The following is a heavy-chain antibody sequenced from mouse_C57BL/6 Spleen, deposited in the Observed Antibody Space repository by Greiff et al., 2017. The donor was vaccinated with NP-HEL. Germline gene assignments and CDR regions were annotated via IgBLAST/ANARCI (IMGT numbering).Heavy chain of an antibody. D-gene: IGHD2-1*01. V-gene: IGHV1-59*01. J-gene: IGHJ1*03. CDR1: GYTFTSYW. CDR2: IDPSDSYT. Sequence: QVQLQQPGAELVRPGTSVKLSCKASGYTFTSYWMHWVKQRPGQGLEWIGVIDPSDSYTNYNQKFKGEATLTVDTSSSTAYMQLSSLTSEDSAVYYCARYPRVRGYFDVWGTGTTVTVSS. CDR3: ARYPRVRGYFDV.